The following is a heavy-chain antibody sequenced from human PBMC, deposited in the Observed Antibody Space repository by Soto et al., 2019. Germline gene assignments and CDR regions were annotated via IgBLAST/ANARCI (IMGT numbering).Heavy chain of an antibody. CDR1: GYTFTSYD. CDR2: MNPNSGNT. CDR3: ARVSSGWYTVYGMDV. V-gene: IGHV1-8*01. D-gene: IGHD6-19*01. J-gene: IGHJ6*02. Sequence: VSVKVSCKASGYTFTSYDINWVRQATGQGLEWMGWMNPNSGNTGYAQKFQGRVTMTRNTSISTAYMELSSLRSEDTAVYYCARVSSGWYTVYGMDVWGQGATVTVSS.